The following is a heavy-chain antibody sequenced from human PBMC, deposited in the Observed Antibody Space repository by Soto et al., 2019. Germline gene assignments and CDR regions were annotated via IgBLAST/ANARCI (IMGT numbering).Heavy chain of an antibody. CDR2: ISGSGGST. D-gene: IGHD4-17*01. CDR3: AKGLGSATVSLGIDLDY. J-gene: IGHJ4*02. V-gene: IGHV3-23*01. Sequence: GGSLRLSCAASGFTFSSYAMSWVRQAPGKGLEWVSAISGSGGSTYYADSVKGRFTISRDNSKNTLYLQMNSLRAEDTAVYYCAKGLGSATVSLGIDLDYWGQGTLVTVSS. CDR1: GFTFSSYA.